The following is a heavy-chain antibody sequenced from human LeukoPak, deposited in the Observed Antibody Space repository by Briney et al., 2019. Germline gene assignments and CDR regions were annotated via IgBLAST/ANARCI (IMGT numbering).Heavy chain of an antibody. CDR1: GVTFSSYW. Sequence: PVGSPRLSSAHPGVTFSSYWMQRVRQAPGKGLVWVSRLSPVGSSTTSAHSLKSRYTISRDNAQNTLYLQNGRLRADETAVYCCTRMSREAPGLPDLWGKGTLVTVSS. CDR3: TRMSREAPGLPDL. V-gene: IGHV3-74*01. J-gene: IGHJ5*02. CDR2: LSPVGSST. D-gene: IGHD5-24*01.